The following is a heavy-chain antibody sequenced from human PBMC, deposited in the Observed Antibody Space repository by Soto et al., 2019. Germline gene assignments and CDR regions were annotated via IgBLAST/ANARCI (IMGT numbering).Heavy chain of an antibody. Sequence: QVQLQQWGAGLLKPSETLSLTCAVYGGSFSGYYWSWIRQPPGKGLEWIGEINHSGSTNYNPSLRSRVTISVDTSKNQFPLKLSSVTAADTAVYYCARFRRINWNERYFDYWGQGTLVTVSS. CDR2: INHSGST. V-gene: IGHV4-34*01. CDR1: GGSFSGYY. J-gene: IGHJ4*02. CDR3: ARFRRINWNERYFDY. D-gene: IGHD1-20*01.